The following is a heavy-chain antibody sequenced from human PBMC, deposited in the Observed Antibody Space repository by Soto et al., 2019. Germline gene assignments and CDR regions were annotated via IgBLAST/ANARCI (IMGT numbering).Heavy chain of an antibody. J-gene: IGHJ4*02. CDR1: GFTFSSYA. CDR2: ISYDGSNK. Sequence: PGGSLRLSCAASGFTFSSYAMHWVRQAPGKGLEWVAVISYDGSNKYYADSVKGRFTISRDNSKNTLYLQMNSLRAEDTAVYYCARDMYSGSYHQGYWGQGTLVTVSS. CDR3: ARDMYSGSYHQGY. V-gene: IGHV3-30-3*01. D-gene: IGHD1-26*01.